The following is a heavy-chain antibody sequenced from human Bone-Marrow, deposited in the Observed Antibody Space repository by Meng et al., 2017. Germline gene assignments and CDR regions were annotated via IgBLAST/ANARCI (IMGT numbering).Heavy chain of an antibody. CDR2: TSYDEGTK. CDR1: GFTFGSYS. V-gene: IGHV3-30*04. D-gene: IGHD1-14*01. CDR3: AREPDHRSWLDT. J-gene: IGHJ5*02. Sequence: QVQLGESGGGLVQPGRSLNLSCEAAGFTFGSYSMHWVRQAPGKGLDWVAVTSYDEGTKYYADSVRGRFTISRDNSKNTLYLQMNSLRAEDTAVYYCAREPDHRSWLDTWGQGTLVTVSS.